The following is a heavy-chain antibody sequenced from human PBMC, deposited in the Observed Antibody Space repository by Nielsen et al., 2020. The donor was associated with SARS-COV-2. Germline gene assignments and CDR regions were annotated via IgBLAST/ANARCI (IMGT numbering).Heavy chain of an antibody. J-gene: IGHJ4*02. CDR3: ARDRGTVTTPFDY. Sequence: GESLKISCAASGFTFSDYYMSWIRQAPGKGLEWVSYISSSSSYTNYADSVKGRFTISRDNAKNTLYLQMNSLRAEDTAVYYCARDRGTVTTPFDYWGQGTLVTVSS. D-gene: IGHD4-17*01. CDR1: GFTFSDYY. CDR2: ISSSSSYT. V-gene: IGHV3-11*06.